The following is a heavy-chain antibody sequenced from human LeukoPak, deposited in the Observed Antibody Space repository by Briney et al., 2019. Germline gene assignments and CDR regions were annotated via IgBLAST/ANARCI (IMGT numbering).Heavy chain of an antibody. CDR1: GFTFFNAW. Sequence: GGSLRLSCAASGFTFFNAWMNWVRQAPGKGLEWVGRIKSKTDGGTTDYAAPVKGRFTISRDDSKNMLFLQMNSLKTEDTAVYYCTTHAPANDFWSGYWDWFDPWGQGILVTVSS. J-gene: IGHJ5*02. V-gene: IGHV3-15*01. D-gene: IGHD3-3*01. CDR2: IKSKTDGGTT. CDR3: TTHAPANDFWSGYWDWFDP.